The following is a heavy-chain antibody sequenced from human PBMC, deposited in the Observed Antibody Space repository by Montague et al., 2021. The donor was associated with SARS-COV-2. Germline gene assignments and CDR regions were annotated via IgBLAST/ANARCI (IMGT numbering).Heavy chain of an antibody. Sequence: SETLSLTCAVSGGSISSSNWRSWVRQPPAKGLEWIGEIYHSGRTXYNPSLKSRVTISVDKSKNQFSLKLSSVTAADTAVYYCASRGAGWFGSNPERFDYWGQGTLVTVSS. J-gene: IGHJ4*02. V-gene: IGHV4-4*02. CDR2: IYHSGRT. D-gene: IGHD3-10*01. CDR3: ASRGAGWFGSNPERFDY. CDR1: GGSISSSNW.